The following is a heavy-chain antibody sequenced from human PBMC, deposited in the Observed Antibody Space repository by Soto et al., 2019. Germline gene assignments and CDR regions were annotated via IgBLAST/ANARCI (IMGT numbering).Heavy chain of an antibody. V-gene: IGHV1-18*01. D-gene: IGHD1-1*01. Sequence: QVHLGQSGAEVKKPGASVKVSCKGSGYIFTTYGITWVRQAPGQGLEWMGWISAHNGNTNYAQKLQGRVTVTRDTSTSTAYMDLRNLRSDDTAVYYCARGRYGDYWGQGALVTVSS. CDR2: ISAHNGNT. J-gene: IGHJ4*02. CDR3: ARGRYGDY. CDR1: GYIFTTYG.